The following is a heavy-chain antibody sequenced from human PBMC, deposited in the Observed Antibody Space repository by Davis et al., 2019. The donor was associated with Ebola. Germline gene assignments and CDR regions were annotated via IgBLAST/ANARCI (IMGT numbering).Heavy chain of an antibody. CDR2: IWPGDSDT. Sequence: GESLKISCKGSGYSFTTYWIGWVRQVPGKGLEWMGIIWPGDSDTRYSPSFQGQVTISADKSINTAYLQWISLRASDSAMYYCARSLGRCADSICLAGDNWGQGTLVTVSS. J-gene: IGHJ4*02. CDR3: ARSLGRCADSICLAGDN. V-gene: IGHV5-51*01. CDR1: GYSFTTYW. D-gene: IGHD3-3*02.